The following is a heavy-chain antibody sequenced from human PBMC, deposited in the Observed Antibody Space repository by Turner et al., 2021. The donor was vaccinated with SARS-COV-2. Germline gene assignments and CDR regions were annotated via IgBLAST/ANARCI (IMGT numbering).Heavy chain of an antibody. CDR3: TTEGLY. V-gene: IGHV3-15*01. CDR1: GFTFSKAW. J-gene: IGHJ4*02. CDR2: IKPKTDGGAI. Sequence: EVQLVESGGGLVKPGGSLRLSCAASGFTFSKAWMSWVRQAPGKGLEWVGSIKPKTDGGAIDYAAPVKGRFTISRDDSKNTLSLGINSLKTADTAVYYCTTEGLYWGQGTLVTVSS.